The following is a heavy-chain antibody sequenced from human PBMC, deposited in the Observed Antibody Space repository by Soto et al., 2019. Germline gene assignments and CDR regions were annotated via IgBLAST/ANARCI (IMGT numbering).Heavy chain of an antibody. CDR2: ISYDGNNK. Sequence: QVNLVESGGGVVQPGRSLRLSCEASGFIFSDFGMHWVRQAPGKGLEWVAVISYDGNNKYYAQSVKGRFTISRDNSKNTLFLNMDSLRPEDTAVYHXXXGDLDTAVVNSPDAFDFWGPGTMV. D-gene: IGHD5-18*01. CDR3: XXGDLDTAVVNSPDAFDF. J-gene: IGHJ3*01. V-gene: IGHV3-30*03. CDR1: GFIFSDFG.